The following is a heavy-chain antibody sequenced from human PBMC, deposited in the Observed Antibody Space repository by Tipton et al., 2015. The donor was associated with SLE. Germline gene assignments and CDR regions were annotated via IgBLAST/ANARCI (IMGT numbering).Heavy chain of an antibody. Sequence: TLSLTCTVSGGSIRSTYYFWSWGRQLPGKGLEWVGYIFHSGSAYYNPSLKSRVIISLDTSKKQFSLKLSSVTAADTAVYYCARRRGSSWYEDYFDYWGQGTLVTVSS. CDR2: IFHSGSA. J-gene: IGHJ4*02. D-gene: IGHD6-13*01. V-gene: IGHV4-30-4*08. CDR1: GGSIRSTYYF. CDR3: ARRRGSSWYEDYFDY.